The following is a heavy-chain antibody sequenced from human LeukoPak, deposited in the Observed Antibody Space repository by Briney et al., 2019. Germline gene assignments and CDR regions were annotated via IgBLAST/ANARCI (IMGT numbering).Heavy chain of an antibody. CDR1: GGSFSGYY. J-gene: IGHJ4*02. CDR3: ARVPNQYYDYVWGSYRGYYFDY. Sequence: SETLSLTCAVYGGSFSGYYWSWIRQPPGKGLEWIGEINHSGSTNYNPSPKSRVTISVDTSKNQFSLKLSSVTAADTAVYYCARVPNQYYDYVWGSYRGYYFDYWGQGTLVTVSS. D-gene: IGHD3-16*02. CDR2: INHSGST. V-gene: IGHV4-34*01.